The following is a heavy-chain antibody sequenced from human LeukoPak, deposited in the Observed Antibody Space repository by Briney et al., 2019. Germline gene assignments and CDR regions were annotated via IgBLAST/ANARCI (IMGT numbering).Heavy chain of an antibody. V-gene: IGHV3-23*01. D-gene: IGHD5-24*01. CDR3: AKELHGYDY. CDR1: EFTFGDYA. CDR2: ISGSGGST. Sequence: PGGSLRLSCTASEFTFGDYAISWVRQAPGKGLEWVSAISGSGGSTYYADSVKGRFTISRDNSKNTLYLQMNSLRAEDTAVYYCAKELHGYDYWGQGTLVTVSS. J-gene: IGHJ4*02.